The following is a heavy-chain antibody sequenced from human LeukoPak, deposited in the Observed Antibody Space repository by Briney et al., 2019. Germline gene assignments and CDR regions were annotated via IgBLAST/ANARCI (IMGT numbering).Heavy chain of an antibody. V-gene: IGHV3-23*01. CDR1: GFTFSSYA. CDR3: AKDLGRAADTARAPFDP. D-gene: IGHD5-18*01. J-gene: IGHJ5*02. CDR2: ISGSGGST. Sequence: GGSLRLSCAASGFTFSSYAMSWVRQSSGKGPEWVSAISGSGGSTYYADCVKGRFTISRDNFKNTLYLQMNSLRAEDTAVYYCAKDLGRAADTARAPFDPWGQGTLVTVSS.